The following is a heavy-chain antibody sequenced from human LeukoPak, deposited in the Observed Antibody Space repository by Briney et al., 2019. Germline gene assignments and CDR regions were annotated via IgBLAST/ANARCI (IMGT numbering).Heavy chain of an antibody. D-gene: IGHD5-18*01. V-gene: IGHV3-23*01. CDR1: GFTFSSYW. CDR2: ISGSGGGT. Sequence: GGSLRLSCAASGFTFSSYWMTWVRQAPGKGLEWVSGISGSGGGTYYADSVKGRFTISRDNSKNTLYLQMNSLRAEDTAIYYCAKHVTRYTYTNFEYWGQGTLVTVSS. CDR3: AKHVTRYTYTNFEY. J-gene: IGHJ4*02.